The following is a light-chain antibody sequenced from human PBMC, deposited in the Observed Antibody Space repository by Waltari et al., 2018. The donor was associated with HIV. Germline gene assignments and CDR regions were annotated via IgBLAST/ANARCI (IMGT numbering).Light chain of an antibody. Sequence: DVQVTQLPSPLTASAGGRVSITCRVSQNIYNYLPWYRQRTGGAPNLLIYRASTLESGVPSRFSGNGSGTDFTLTINNLQPNECATYCCQRYQSYSLFMFGPGTKVEIK. CDR3: QRYQSYSLFM. CDR1: QNIYNY. J-gene: IGKJ1*01. CDR2: RAS. V-gene: IGKV1-5*03.